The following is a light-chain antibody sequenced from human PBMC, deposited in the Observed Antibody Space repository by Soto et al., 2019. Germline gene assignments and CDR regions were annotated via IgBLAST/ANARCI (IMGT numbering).Light chain of an antibody. CDR3: HHRFSWPPT. J-gene: IGKJ4*01. V-gene: IGKV3-11*01. Sequence: EIGLTQSPATLSLSPGDRATLSCRASQSVSRYLAWYQQKPGQAPRLLIHDTSTRATGVPDTFSGSGSGTEYTLTISSLAPEDSAMYYCHHRFSWPPTFGGGPHVEVK. CDR2: DTS. CDR1: QSVSRY.